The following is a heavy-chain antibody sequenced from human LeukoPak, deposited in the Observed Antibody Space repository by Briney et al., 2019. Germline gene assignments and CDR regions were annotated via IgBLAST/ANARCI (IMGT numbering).Heavy chain of an antibody. Sequence: GGSLRLSCAASGFTFSSYAMSWVRQAPGKGLEWVSVISKTGGSAFYADSVKGRFTISRDNSKNTLFLQINSLRAEDTAVYYCVGATDSYFDYWGQGTLVTVSS. V-gene: IGHV3-23*01. CDR3: VGATDSYFDY. D-gene: IGHD3-3*01. CDR2: ISKTGGSA. J-gene: IGHJ4*02. CDR1: GFTFSSYA.